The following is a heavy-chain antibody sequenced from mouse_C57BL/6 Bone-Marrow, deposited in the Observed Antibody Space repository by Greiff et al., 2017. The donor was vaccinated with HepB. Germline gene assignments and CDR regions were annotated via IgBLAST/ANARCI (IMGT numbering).Heavy chain of an antibody. CDR1: GFSLTSYG. CDR3: ANIYYDYDYYAMDY. Sequence: VQLQQSGPGLVQPSQRLSITCTVSGFSLTSYGVHWVRQSPGKGLEWLGVIWRGGSTDYNAAFMSRLSITKDNSKSQVFFKMNSLQADDTAIYYCANIYYDYDYYAMDYWGQGTSVTVSS. D-gene: IGHD2-4*01. CDR2: IWRGGST. V-gene: IGHV2-5*01. J-gene: IGHJ4*01.